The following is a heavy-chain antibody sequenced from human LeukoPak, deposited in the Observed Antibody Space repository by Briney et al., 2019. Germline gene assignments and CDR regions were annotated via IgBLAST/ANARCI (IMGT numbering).Heavy chain of an antibody. CDR2: ISGSGGST. Sequence: GGSLRLSCAASGFTFSSYGMSWVRQAPGKGLEWVSAISGSGGSTYYADSVKGRFTISRDNSKNTLYLQMNSLKTEDTAVYYCTRLKYYYYYMDVWGKGTTVTVSS. CDR1: GFTFSSYG. V-gene: IGHV3-23*01. D-gene: IGHD2-21*02. CDR3: TRLKYYYYYMDV. J-gene: IGHJ6*03.